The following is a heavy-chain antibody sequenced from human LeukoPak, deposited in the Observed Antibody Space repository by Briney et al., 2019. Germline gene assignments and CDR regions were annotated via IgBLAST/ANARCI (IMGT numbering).Heavy chain of an antibody. CDR2: INHSGST. D-gene: IGHD3-3*01. V-gene: IGHV4-34*01. J-gene: IGHJ3*02. CDR1: GGSFSGYY. Sequence: PSETLSLTCAVYGGSFSGYYWSWIRQPPGKGLEWIGEINHSGSTNYNPSLKSRVTISVDTSKNQFSLKLSSVTAADTAVYYCARGSPFTIFGVVIIRSDAFDIWGQGTMVTVSS. CDR3: ARGSPFTIFGVVIIRSDAFDI.